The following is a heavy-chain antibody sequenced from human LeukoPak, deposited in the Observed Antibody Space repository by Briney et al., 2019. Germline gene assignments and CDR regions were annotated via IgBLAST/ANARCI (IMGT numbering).Heavy chain of an antibody. CDR2: INQDGSGK. D-gene: IGHD2/OR15-2a*01. CDR1: GFTFSRSW. V-gene: IGHV3-7*05. Sequence: PGGSLRLSCAAYGFTFSRSWMDWVRQAPGKGLEWVANINQDGSGKYYVDSVKGRFTISRDNAKNSLYLQMNSLRAEDTAVYYCASRLYGWGQGTLVTVSS. J-gene: IGHJ4*02. CDR3: ASRLYG.